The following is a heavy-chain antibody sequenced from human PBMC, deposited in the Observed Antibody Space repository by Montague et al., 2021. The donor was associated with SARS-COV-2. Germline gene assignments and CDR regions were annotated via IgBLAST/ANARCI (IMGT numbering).Heavy chain of an antibody. V-gene: IGHV3-49*04. J-gene: IGHJ4*02. D-gene: IGHD1-26*01. CDR2: IRGRPYGGTT. Sequence: SLRLSCAAPGFTFGVFAMSWVRQAPGKGLEWVSFIRGRPYGGTTEYAASVKGRFTISRDDSKSIVYLQMNSLRTEDTAVYYCIRYSGSPDYWGQGTLVTVSS. CDR3: IRYSGSPDY. CDR1: GFTFGVFA.